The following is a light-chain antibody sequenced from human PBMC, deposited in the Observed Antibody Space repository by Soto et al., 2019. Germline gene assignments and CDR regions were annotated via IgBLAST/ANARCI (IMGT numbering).Light chain of an antibody. J-gene: IGKJ5*01. V-gene: IGKV3-15*01. CDR3: QQYSNWPPFT. Sequence: EMVMTQSPATLSVSPGERATLSCRASQSVSSKLAWYQQKPGQAPRLLIYDTSTRATGIPARFSGSGSGTEFTLTISSLQSEDLAVYYCQQYSNWPPFTFGQGTRLEIK. CDR1: QSVSSK. CDR2: DTS.